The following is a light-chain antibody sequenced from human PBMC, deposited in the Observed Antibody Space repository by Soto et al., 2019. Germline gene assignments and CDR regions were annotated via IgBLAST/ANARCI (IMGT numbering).Light chain of an antibody. Sequence: QSVLTQPRSVSGSPGQSVTISCTGTSSDVGGYNYVSWYQQHPGKVPKLMIYDVTKRPSGVPDRFSGTKSGNTASLTISGLQAEDEADYHCCSYAGSYTYVFGTGTKVTVL. CDR2: DVT. CDR3: CSYAGSYTYV. V-gene: IGLV2-11*01. J-gene: IGLJ1*01. CDR1: SSDVGGYNY.